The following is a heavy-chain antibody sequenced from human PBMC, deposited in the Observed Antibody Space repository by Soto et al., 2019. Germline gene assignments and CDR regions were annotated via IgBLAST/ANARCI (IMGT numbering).Heavy chain of an antibody. CDR1: GFTFSSYA. V-gene: IGHV3-64*01. D-gene: IGHD1-26*01. J-gene: IGHJ4*02. CDR2: ISSNGGST. CDR3: AREGGSYYFDY. Sequence: GGSLRLSFAACGFTFSSYAMHWVRQAPGKGLEYVSAISSNGGSTYYANSVKGRFTISRDNSKNTLYLQMGSLRAEDMAVYYSAREGGSYYFDYWGQGTLVTVSS.